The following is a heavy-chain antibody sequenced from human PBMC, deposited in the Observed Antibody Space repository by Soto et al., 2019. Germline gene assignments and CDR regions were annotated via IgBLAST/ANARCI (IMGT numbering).Heavy chain of an antibody. CDR3: ARDLRLSSSWYKGSWFDP. J-gene: IGHJ5*02. CDR1: GDSVSSNSAA. V-gene: IGHV6-1*01. Sequence: PSQTLSLTCAISGDSVSSNSAAWNWIRQSPSRGLEWLGRTYYRSKWYNDYAVSVKSRITINPDTSKNQFSLQLNSVTPEDTAVYYCARDLRLSSSWYKGSWFDPWGQGTLVTVSS. D-gene: IGHD6-13*01. CDR2: TYYRSKWYN.